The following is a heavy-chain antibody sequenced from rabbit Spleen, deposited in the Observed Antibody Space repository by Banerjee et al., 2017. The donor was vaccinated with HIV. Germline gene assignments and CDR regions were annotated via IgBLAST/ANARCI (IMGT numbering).Heavy chain of an antibody. D-gene: IGHD1-1*01. CDR1: GFSLRRPYW. J-gene: IGHJ4*01. V-gene: IGHV1S45*01. CDR3: ARGTSSSGYYSGSLSL. Sequence: QEQLVESGGGLVQPEGSLTLTCPASGFSLRRPYWICWVRRAPGKGLEWIGCINTGSSGSGYYATWAKGRFTISKTSSTTVTLQMTSLTAADTATYFCARGTSSSGYYSGSLSLWGPGTLVTVS. CDR2: INTGSSGSG.